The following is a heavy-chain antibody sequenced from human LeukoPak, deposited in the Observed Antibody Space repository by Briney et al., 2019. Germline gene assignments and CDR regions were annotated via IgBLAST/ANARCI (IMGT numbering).Heavy chain of an antibody. J-gene: IGHJ4*02. V-gene: IGHV1-69*05. D-gene: IGHD1-20*01. CDR2: IIPIFGTA. Sequence: SVKVSCKASGGTFSSYAISWVRQAPGQGLEWMGGIIPIFGTANYAQKSQGRVTITTDESTSTAYMELSSLRSEDTAVYYCARGITGSRRLFDYWGQGTLVTVSS. CDR3: ARGITGSRRLFDY. CDR1: GGTFSSYA.